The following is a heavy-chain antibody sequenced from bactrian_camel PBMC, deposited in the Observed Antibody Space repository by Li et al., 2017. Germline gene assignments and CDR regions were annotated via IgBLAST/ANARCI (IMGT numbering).Heavy chain of an antibody. J-gene: IGHJ6*01. CDR3: ARGEPASFGY. CDR2: IDTGDGST. V-gene: IGHV3S1*01. Sequence: HVQLVESGGGSVQAGGSLRLSCAASGYTFNTYSWFRQAPGKEREGVAAIDTGDGSTYYLNSVEGRFTISRDNTKQTLYLQLNSLKTEDTAVYYCARGEPASFGYWGQGTQVTVS. D-gene: IGHD3*01. CDR1: GYTFNTYS.